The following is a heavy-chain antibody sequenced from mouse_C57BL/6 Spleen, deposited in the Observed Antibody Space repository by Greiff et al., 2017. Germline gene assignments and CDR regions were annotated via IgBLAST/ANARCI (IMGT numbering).Heavy chain of an antibody. CDR2: INPSNGGT. CDR1: GYTFTSYW. CDR3: ERRGSSYARDY. D-gene: IGHD1-1*01. J-gene: IGHJ4*01. V-gene: IGHV1-53*01. Sequence: QVQLQQPGTELVKPGASVKLSCKASGYTFTSYWMHWVKQRPGQGLEWIGNINPSNGGTNYNEKFKSKATLTVDKSSSTAYMQLSSLAAEDAAVYYCERRGSSYARDYWGQGTSVTVSS.